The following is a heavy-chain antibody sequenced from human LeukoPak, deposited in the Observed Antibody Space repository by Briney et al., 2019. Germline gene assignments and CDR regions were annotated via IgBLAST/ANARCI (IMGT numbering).Heavy chain of an antibody. CDR3: ARGDNGDYV. V-gene: IGHV3-21*01. CDR2: ISSSSSYI. J-gene: IGHJ4*02. Sequence: GGSLRLSCAASGFTFSSYEMNWVRQAPGKGLEWVSSISSSSSYIYYADSVKGRFTISRDNAKKSLYLQMNSLRDEDTAVYYCARGDNGDYVWGQGSLVTVSS. D-gene: IGHD4-17*01. CDR1: GFTFSSYE.